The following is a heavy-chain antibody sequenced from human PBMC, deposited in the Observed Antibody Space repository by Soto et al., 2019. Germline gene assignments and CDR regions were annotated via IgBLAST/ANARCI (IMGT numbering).Heavy chain of an antibody. D-gene: IGHD3-10*01. V-gene: IGHV5-51*01. J-gene: IGHJ6*02. CDR3: AGGGVRGVITRTRDYYGMDV. Sequence: GESLKISCKGSGYSFTSYWFGWVRQMAGKGLKWMGIIYPGDSDTRYSPSFQGQVTISADKSSSTAYLQWSSLKASDTAMYYCAGGGVRGVITRTRDYYGMDVWGHGTTVTVSS. CDR2: IYPGDSDT. CDR1: GYSFTSYW.